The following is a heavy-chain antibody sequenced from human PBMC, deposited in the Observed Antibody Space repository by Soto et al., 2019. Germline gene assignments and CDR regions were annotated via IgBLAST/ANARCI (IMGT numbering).Heavy chain of an antibody. V-gene: IGHV3-23*01. Sequence: GGSLRLSCAASGFTFSGYGMSWVRQPPGKGLEWASAISGSGAGTYYADSVKGRFTISRDNSKNTLYLQMNSLRAEDTAVYYCAKDSATFGRFDYWGQGTLVTVSS. J-gene: IGHJ4*02. CDR3: AKDSATFGRFDY. CDR2: ISGSGAGT. CDR1: GFTFSGYG. D-gene: IGHD3-3*01.